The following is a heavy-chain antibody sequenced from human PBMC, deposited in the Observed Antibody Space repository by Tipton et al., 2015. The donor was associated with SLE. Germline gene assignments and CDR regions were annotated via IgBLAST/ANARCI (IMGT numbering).Heavy chain of an antibody. Sequence: TLSLTCTVSDGSISDYYWTWIRQPAGEGLEWIGRIYASGSTNYNPSLRSRVTMSTDTSKNQVSLKMTSVTAADTAVYYCARHNSAWGVPFQHWGQGTLATVSS. CDR2: IYASGST. D-gene: IGHD3-16*01. V-gene: IGHV4-4*07. CDR1: DGSISDYY. CDR3: ARHNSAWGVPFQH. J-gene: IGHJ1*01.